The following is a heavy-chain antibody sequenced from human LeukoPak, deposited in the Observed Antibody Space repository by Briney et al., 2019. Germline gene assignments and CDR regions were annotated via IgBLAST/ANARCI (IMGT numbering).Heavy chain of an antibody. CDR2: IYSGGST. CDR3: ARGGMVGGSSSRGAFDI. Sequence: GGSLRLSCAASGFTVSSNYMSWVRQAPGKGLEWVSVIYSGGSTYYAGSVKGRFTISRDNSKNTLYLQMNSLRAEDTAVYYCARGGMVGGSSSRGAFDIWGQGTMVTVSS. V-gene: IGHV3-66*01. J-gene: IGHJ3*02. D-gene: IGHD1-26*01. CDR1: GFTVSSNY.